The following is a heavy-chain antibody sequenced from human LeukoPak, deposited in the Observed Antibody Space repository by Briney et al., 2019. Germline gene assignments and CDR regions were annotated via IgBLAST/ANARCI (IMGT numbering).Heavy chain of an antibody. CDR2: IYSSGIT. V-gene: IGHV3-66*01. D-gene: IGHD2-21*02. J-gene: IGHJ4*02. CDR3: ARGHNSRAGVTDCCPLDF. Sequence: GGSLRLSCAASGFTVSSNYMTWVRRAPGKGLEWVSVIYSSGITYYADSVKGRFTISRDNSKNTLYLQMNSLRAEDTAFYYCARGHNSRAGVTDCCPLDFWGQGTMVTVSS. CDR1: GFTVSSNY.